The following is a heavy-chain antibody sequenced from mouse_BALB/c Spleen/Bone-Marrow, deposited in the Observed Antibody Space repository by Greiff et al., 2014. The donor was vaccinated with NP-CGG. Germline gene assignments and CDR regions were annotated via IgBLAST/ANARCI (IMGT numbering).Heavy chain of an antibody. CDR2: IHPNSGNT. V-gene: IGHV1S130*01. CDR1: GYTFTNSW. D-gene: IGHD2-14*01. CDR3: ARHHRYAYYFDY. Sequence: QVQLQQPGSVLVRPGASVKLSCKASGYTFTNSWIHWAKQRPGQGLEWIGEIHPNSGNTNFNEKFKVKATLTVDTSSSTAYVDLSSLTADDSAVYYCARHHRYAYYFDYWGQGTSLTVSS. J-gene: IGHJ2*02.